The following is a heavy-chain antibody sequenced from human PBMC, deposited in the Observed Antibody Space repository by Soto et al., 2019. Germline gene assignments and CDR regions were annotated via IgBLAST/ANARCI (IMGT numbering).Heavy chain of an antibody. CDR3: AGCTLGYYYYYYGMDV. V-gene: IGHV4-39*01. J-gene: IGHJ6*02. CDR2: IYYSGST. D-gene: IGHD2-8*01. CDR1: GGSISSSSYY. Sequence: PSETLSLTCTVSGGSISSSSYYWGWIRQPPGKGLEWIGSIYYSGSTYYNPSLKSRVTISVDTSKNQFSLKLSSVTAADTAVYYCAGCTLGYYYYYYGMDVWGQGTTVTVSS.